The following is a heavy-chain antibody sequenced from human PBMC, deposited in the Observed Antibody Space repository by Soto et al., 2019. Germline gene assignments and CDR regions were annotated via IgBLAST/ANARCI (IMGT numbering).Heavy chain of an antibody. CDR2: IGTAGDT. J-gene: IGHJ3*02. Sequence: GGSLRLSCAASGFTFSSYDMHWVRQATGKGLEWVSAIGTAGDTYYPGSVKGRFTISRENAKNSLYLQMNSLRAEDTAVYYCTRPSYAAAAGTAAFDIWGQGTMVTVSS. D-gene: IGHD6-13*01. V-gene: IGHV3-13*01. CDR3: TRPSYAAAAGTAAFDI. CDR1: GFTFSSYD.